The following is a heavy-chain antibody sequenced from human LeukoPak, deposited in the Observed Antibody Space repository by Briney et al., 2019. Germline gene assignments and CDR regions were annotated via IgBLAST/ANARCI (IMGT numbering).Heavy chain of an antibody. Sequence: PGGSLRLSCAASGFTFSSYSMNWVRQAPGKGLEWVSSISSSSSYIYYAGSVKGRFTISRDNAKNSLYLQMNSLRAEDTAVYYCASGLWSGDDAFDIWGQGTMVTVSS. D-gene: IGHD3-3*01. V-gene: IGHV3-21*01. CDR2: ISSSSSYI. CDR1: GFTFSSYS. J-gene: IGHJ3*02. CDR3: ASGLWSGDDAFDI.